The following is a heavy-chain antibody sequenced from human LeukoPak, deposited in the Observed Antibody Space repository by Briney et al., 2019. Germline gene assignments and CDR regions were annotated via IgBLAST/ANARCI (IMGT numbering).Heavy chain of an antibody. Sequence: GESLRLSCAASGFTFSSYAMSWVRQAPGKGLEWVSAISGSGGSTYYADSVKGRFTISRDNSKNTLYLQMNSLRAEDTAVYYCAKDKLRGYTLWDYWGQGTLVTVSS. D-gene: IGHD5-12*01. CDR2: ISGSGGST. V-gene: IGHV3-23*01. CDR3: AKDKLRGYTLWDY. CDR1: GFTFSSYA. J-gene: IGHJ4*02.